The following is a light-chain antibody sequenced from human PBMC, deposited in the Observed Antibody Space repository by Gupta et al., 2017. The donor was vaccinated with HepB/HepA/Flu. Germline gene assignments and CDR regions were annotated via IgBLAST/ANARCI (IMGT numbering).Light chain of an antibody. CDR1: QNINSW. V-gene: IGKV1-5*03. CDR2: KAS. Sequence: DIQMTQSPSTLSASVGDRVTITFRASQNINSWLAWYQQKPGKAPKLLIFKASNLESGVPSKFSGSGSATEFTLTIISLQPDDFATYYCRHEDTYPRTFGQGTKVEIK. CDR3: RHEDTYPRT. J-gene: IGKJ1*01.